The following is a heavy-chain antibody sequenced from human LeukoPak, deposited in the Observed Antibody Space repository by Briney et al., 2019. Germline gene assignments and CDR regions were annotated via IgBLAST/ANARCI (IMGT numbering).Heavy chain of an antibody. CDR1: GFTFSTYW. Sequence: GGSLRLSCAASGFTFSTYWMSWVRQAPGKGLEWVANMKPDGSEKYYVDSVKGRFTISRDNAKNSLYLQMNSLRAEDTAVYYCAGSSEARYYYYYMDVWGKGTTVTISS. D-gene: IGHD6-6*01. CDR2: MKPDGSEK. V-gene: IGHV3-7*01. CDR3: AGSSEARYYYYYMDV. J-gene: IGHJ6*03.